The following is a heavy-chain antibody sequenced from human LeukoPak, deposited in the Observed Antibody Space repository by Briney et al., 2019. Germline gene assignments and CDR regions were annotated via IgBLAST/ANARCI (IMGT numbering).Heavy chain of an antibody. CDR3: ARESGQSVGTAMARGFDY. V-gene: IGHV1-69*13. CDR1: GGTFSSYA. Sequence: ASVKVSCKASGGTFSSYAISWVRQAPGQGLEWMGGIIPIFGTANYAQKFQGRVTITADESTSTAYMELSSLRSEDTAVYYCARESGQSVGTAMARGFDYWGQGTLVTVSS. CDR2: IIPIFGTA. J-gene: IGHJ4*02. D-gene: IGHD5-18*01.